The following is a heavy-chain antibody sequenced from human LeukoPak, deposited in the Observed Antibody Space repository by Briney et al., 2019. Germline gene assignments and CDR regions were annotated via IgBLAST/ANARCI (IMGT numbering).Heavy chain of an antibody. V-gene: IGHV4-39*07. CDR1: GVSISTSSYY. D-gene: IGHD3-22*01. CDR2: IYYSGRT. CDR3: ARQKIEVFNWFDL. J-gene: IGHJ5*02. Sequence: SETLSLTCTVSGVSISTSSYYWGWIRQPPGKGLEWIGNIYYSGRTYYSPSLKSRVTISVDTSKNQFSLKLSSVTAADTAVYYCARQKIEVFNWFDLWGQGTLVTVSS.